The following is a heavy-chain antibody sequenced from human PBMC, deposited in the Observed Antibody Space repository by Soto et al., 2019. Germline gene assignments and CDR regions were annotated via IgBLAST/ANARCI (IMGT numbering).Heavy chain of an antibody. CDR1: GFTFNNYA. CDR2: ISDSGGRT. V-gene: IGHV3-23*01. Sequence: PGGSLRLSCAVSGFTFNNYAMNWVRQAPGKGLEWVSSISDSGGRTYYADSVKGRFTISRDNSKNTLYLQMNSLRAEDTAIYYCAKDALGDYFYYGMDVWGQGTTVTAP. J-gene: IGHJ6*02. CDR3: AKDALGDYFYYGMDV.